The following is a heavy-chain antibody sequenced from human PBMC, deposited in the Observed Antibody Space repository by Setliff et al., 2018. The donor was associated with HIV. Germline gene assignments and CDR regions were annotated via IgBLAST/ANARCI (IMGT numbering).Heavy chain of an antibody. V-gene: IGHV3-33*01. J-gene: IGHJ1*01. Sequence: GGSLRLSCAASGFTLSSMHWVRQAPGKGLEWVALIRYDGSEKYYADSVKGRFTISRDTSKNLMYLQMNSLRAEDTAMYYCVRDYVRPGTVGTTSPLDNWGQGTLVTVSS. CDR2: IRYDGSEK. D-gene: IGHD1-26*01. CDR3: VRDYVRPGTVGTTSPLDN. CDR1: GFTLSS.